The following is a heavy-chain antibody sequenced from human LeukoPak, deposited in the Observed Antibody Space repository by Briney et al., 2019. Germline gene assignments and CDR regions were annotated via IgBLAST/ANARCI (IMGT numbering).Heavy chain of an antibody. Sequence: GGSLRLSCAASGFTFSSYEMNWVRQAPGKGLEWVSYISSSGSTIYYADSVKGRFTISRDNSKNTLYLQMNSLRAEDTAVYYCARRGYSSGWSVGFWGQGTLVTVSS. CDR2: ISSSGSTI. J-gene: IGHJ4*02. CDR3: ARRGYSSGWSVGF. CDR1: GFTFSSYE. V-gene: IGHV3-48*03. D-gene: IGHD6-19*01.